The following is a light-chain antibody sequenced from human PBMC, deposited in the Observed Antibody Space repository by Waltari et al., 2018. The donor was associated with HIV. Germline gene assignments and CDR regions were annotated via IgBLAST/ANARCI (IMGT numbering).Light chain of an antibody. CDR2: EVS. J-gene: IGLJ1*01. CDR3: SSFTSSSIPYV. Sequence: QSALTQPASVSGSPGQSITISCTGTSSDVGAYKYVSWYQHHPGEAPNIMIYEVSNRPAGVPNRFSGSKSGNTASLTISGLQVADEADYYCSSFTSSSIPYVFGTGTKVTVL. CDR1: SSDVGAYKY. V-gene: IGLV2-14*01.